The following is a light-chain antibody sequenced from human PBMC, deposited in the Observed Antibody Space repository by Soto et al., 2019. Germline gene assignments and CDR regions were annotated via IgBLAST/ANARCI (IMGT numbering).Light chain of an antibody. CDR1: QRLSASD. J-gene: IGKJ3*01. Sequence: EIVLTQSPGTLSLSPGQRATLSCRASQRLSASDIAWYQQKPGQAPKFLIYGVSSRATGIPDRFSGSGSGTDFTLTISRLEPEDFATYYCQQLSSYPRTFGPGTKV. CDR3: QQLSSYPRT. CDR2: GVS. V-gene: IGKV3-20*01.